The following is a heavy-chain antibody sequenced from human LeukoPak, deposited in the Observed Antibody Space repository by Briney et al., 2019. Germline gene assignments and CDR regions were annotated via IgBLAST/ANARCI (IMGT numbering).Heavy chain of an antibody. Sequence: PSETLSLTCTVSGGSISGYYWSWIRQPARKGLEWIGRIYTSGSTNNNPSLTSRVTLSVYTSKNQFSLKLSSVTAADTAVYYCARGSTDSRRYFDFWGQGTLVTVSS. CDR3: ARGSTDSRRYFDF. D-gene: IGHD2/OR15-2a*01. CDR2: IYTSGST. J-gene: IGHJ4*02. V-gene: IGHV4-4*07. CDR1: GGSISGYY.